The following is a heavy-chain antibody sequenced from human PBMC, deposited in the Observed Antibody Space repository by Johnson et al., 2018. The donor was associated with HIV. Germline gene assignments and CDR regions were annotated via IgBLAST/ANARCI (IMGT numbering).Heavy chain of an antibody. CDR2: ISYDGSNK. CDR1: GIIFTGNF. CDR3: AKVECGGDTCAVYDPFDL. J-gene: IGHJ3*01. D-gene: IGHD2-21*01. Sequence: QVQLVESGGGLVQPGGSLRLSCAASGIIFTGNFMSWVRQAPGKGLEWVAVISYDGSNKHYEDSVRGRFTISRDNAKYTVYLQMNSLRAEDTAVYYCAKVECGGDTCAVYDPFDLWSQGTLVTVSS. V-gene: IGHV3-30*18.